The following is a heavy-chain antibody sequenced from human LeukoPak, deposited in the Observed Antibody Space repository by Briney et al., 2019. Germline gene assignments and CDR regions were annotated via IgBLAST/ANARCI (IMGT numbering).Heavy chain of an antibody. D-gene: IGHD5-18*01. V-gene: IGHV3-33*01. J-gene: IGHJ4*02. CDR1: GFTFSSYG. Sequence: PGGSLRLSCAASGFTFSSYGMHWVRQAPGKGLEWVAVIYYDGSNKYYADSVKGRFTISRDNSKNTLFLQMNSLRAEDTAVYYCARGPRMYSYFFDFWGQGTLVTVSS. CDR3: ARGPRMYSYFFDF. CDR2: IYYDGSNK.